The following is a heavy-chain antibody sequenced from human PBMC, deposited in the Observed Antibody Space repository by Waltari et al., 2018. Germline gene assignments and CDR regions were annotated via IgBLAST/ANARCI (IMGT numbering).Heavy chain of an antibody. J-gene: IGHJ4*02. V-gene: IGHV3-30*03. Sequence: QVQLVESGGGVVQPGRSLRLSCAASGFTFSSYGMPWVRQAPGKGLEWVAVIAYDGSNKYYADSVKSRFTISRDNSKNTLYLQMNSLRAEDPAVYYCATHWGVGANASMNYFDYWGQGTLVTVSS. CDR3: ATHWGVGANASMNYFDY. CDR1: GFTFSSYG. D-gene: IGHD1-26*01. CDR2: IAYDGSNK.